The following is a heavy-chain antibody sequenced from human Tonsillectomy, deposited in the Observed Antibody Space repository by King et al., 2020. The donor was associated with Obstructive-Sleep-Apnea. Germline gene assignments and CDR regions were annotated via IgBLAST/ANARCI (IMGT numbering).Heavy chain of an antibody. D-gene: IGHD2-2*01. CDR1: GFTFGDYA. Sequence: VQLVESGGGLVQPGRSLRLSCSGSGFTFGDYAMSWFRQAPEKGLEWIGFIRSQDYGGPTEDAASVKVRFSISRDDSESIAYLQMNSLKTEDTAVYYCTRDRGYCSSTSCYYYFDYWGQGTLVTVSS. J-gene: IGHJ4*02. CDR2: IRSQDYGGPT. CDR3: TRDRGYCSSTSCYYYFDY. V-gene: IGHV3-49*03.